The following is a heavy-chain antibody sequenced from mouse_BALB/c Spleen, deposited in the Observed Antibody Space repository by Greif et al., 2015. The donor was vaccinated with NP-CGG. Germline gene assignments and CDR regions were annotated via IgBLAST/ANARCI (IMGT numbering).Heavy chain of an antibody. Sequence: QVQLKESGAELMKPGASVKISCKATGYTFSSYWIEWVKQRPGHGLEWIGEILPGSGSTNYNEKFKGKATFTADTSSNTAYMQLSSLTSGDSAVYYCARWGTVVDYAMDYWGQGTSVTVSS. D-gene: IGHD1-1*01. J-gene: IGHJ4*01. CDR1: GYTFSSYW. CDR3: ARWGTVVDYAMDY. V-gene: IGHV1-9*01. CDR2: ILPGSGST.